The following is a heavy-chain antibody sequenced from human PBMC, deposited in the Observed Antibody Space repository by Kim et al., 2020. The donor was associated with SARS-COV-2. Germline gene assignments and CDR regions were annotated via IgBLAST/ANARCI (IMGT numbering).Heavy chain of an antibody. CDR3: TKPASGGNVLHS. V-gene: IGHV3-23*01. Sequence: GGSLRLSCAASGFTFSTYFMTWVRQAPGKGLEWVAGISGSDDRTFYADSVKGRLTISRDNSKNTVYLQMSSLRAEDTALYYCTKPASGGNVLHSWGQGVLVTVSS. CDR1: GFTFSTYF. J-gene: IGHJ4*02. D-gene: IGHD3-3*01. CDR2: ISGSDDRT.